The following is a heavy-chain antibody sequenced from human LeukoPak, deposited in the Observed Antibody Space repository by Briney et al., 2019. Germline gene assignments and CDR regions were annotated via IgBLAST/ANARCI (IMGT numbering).Heavy chain of an antibody. D-gene: IGHD3-10*01. J-gene: IGHJ5*02. CDR2: IYHSGST. V-gene: IGHV4-30-2*01. CDR3: ARASDGSGSYHRSNWFDP. CDR1: GGSISSGGYS. Sequence: SQTLSLTCAVSGGSISSGGYSWSWIRQPPGKGLEWIGYIYHSGSTYYNPSLKSRVTISVDRSKNQFSLKLSSVTAADTAVYYCARASDGSGSYHRSNWFDPWGQGTLVTVPS.